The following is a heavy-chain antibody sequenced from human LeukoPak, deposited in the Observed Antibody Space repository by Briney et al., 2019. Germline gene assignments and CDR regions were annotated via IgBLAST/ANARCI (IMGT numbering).Heavy chain of an antibody. V-gene: IGHV4-34*01. CDR1: GGSFSGYY. Sequence: SETLSLTCAVYGGSFSGYYWSWIRQPPGKGLEWIGEINHSGSTNYNPSLKSRVTISVDTSKNQFSLKLSSVTAADTAVYYCARAITFGHLDPWGQGTLVTVSS. CDR3: ARAITFGHLDP. J-gene: IGHJ5*02. D-gene: IGHD3-16*01. CDR2: INHSGST.